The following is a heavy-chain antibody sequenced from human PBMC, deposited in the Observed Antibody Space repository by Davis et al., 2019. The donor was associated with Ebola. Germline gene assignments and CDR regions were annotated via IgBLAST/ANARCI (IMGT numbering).Heavy chain of an antibody. CDR3: ARTTVTTLFVY. V-gene: IGHV3-74*01. D-gene: IGHD4-17*01. CDR1: GFTFSSYW. J-gene: IGHJ4*02. CDR2: INSDGSST. Sequence: GESLKISCVGSGFTFSSYWMHWVRQAPGKGLVWVSRINSDGSSTSYADSVKGRFTISRDNAKNTLYLQMNSLRAEDTAVYYCARTTVTTLFVYWGQGTLVTVSS.